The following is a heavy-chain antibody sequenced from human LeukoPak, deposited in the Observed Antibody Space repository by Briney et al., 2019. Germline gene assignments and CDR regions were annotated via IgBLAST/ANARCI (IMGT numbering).Heavy chain of an antibody. CDR2: INHSGST. J-gene: IGHJ5*02. D-gene: IGHD6-13*01. V-gene: IGHV4-34*01. CDR1: GGSFSGYY. CDR3: ARAAADRFDP. Sequence: PSETLSLTCAVYGGSFSGYYWSWIRQPPGKGLEWIGEINHSGSTNYNPSLKSRVTISVDTSKNQFSLKLSSVTAADTAVYYCARAAADRFDPWGQGTLVTVSS.